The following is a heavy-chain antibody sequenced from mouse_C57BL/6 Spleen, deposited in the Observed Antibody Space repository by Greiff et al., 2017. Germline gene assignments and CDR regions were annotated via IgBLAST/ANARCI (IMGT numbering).Heavy chain of an antibody. Sequence: VHVKQSGAELVRPGASVKLSCTASGFNIKDDYMHWVKQRPEQGLEWIGWIDPENGDTEYASKFQGKATITADTSSNTAYLQLSSLTSEDTAVYYCTTWGFDYWGQGTTLTVSS. J-gene: IGHJ2*01. CDR3: TTWGFDY. CDR1: GFNIKDDY. CDR2: IDPENGDT. V-gene: IGHV14-4*01.